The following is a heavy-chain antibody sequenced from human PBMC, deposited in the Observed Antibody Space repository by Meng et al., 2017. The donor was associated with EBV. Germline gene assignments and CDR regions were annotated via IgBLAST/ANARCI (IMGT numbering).Heavy chain of an antibody. J-gene: IGHJ4*02. CDR1: GGPLSYYA. CDR2: FLPRLGAP. D-gene: IGHD3-10*01. Sequence: QLPLLQAAAGVKKPGLSVKVSCTTSGGPLSYYAISWVRPAAGQGLGWLGGFLPRLGAPNYAQKFHGRVKITADESTSTHYMDLSSLRSEDTAIYYCASESGRGYTPDYWGQGTLVTVSS. V-gene: IGHV1-69*01. CDR3: ASESGRGYTPDY.